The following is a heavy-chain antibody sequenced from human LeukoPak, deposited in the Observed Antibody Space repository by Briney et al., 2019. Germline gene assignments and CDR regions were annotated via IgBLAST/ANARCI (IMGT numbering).Heavy chain of an antibody. V-gene: IGHV3-48*02. CDR3: ARVYLERLTAGYFDH. Sequence: GGSLRLSCAASGFTFSSYSMNWVRQAPGKGLEWVSYISSSSSTIYYADSVKGRFTISRDNAKNSLYLQMNSLRDEDSAAYYCARVYLERLTAGYFDHWGQGTWVTVSS. CDR2: ISSSSSTI. CDR1: GFTFSSYS. D-gene: IGHD2-8*01. J-gene: IGHJ4*02.